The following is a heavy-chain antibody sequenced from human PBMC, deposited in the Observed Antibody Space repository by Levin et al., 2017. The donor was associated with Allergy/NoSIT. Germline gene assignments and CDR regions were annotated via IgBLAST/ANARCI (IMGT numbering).Heavy chain of an antibody. V-gene: IGHV3-7*01. Sequence: GESLKISCAASGFTFSSYWMSWVRQAPGKGLEWVANIKQDGSEKYYVDSVKGRFTISRDNAKNSLYLQMNSLRAEDTAVYYCARAQGIAVAGTGGLFDYWGQGTLVTVSS. J-gene: IGHJ4*02. CDR2: IKQDGSEK. CDR1: GFTFSSYW. D-gene: IGHD6-19*01. CDR3: ARAQGIAVAGTGGLFDY.